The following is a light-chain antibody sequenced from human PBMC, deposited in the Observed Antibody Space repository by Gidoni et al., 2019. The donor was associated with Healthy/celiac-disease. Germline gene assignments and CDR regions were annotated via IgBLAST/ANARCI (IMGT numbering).Light chain of an antibody. Sequence: EIVMTQSPATLSVSPGERATLSCRASQSVSSNLAWYQQKPGQAPRLLIYGASTRATGIPARFMGSGSGTEFTLTISSLQSEDFAVYYCQQYNNWQRTFGQGTKVEIK. CDR1: QSVSSN. CDR2: GAS. V-gene: IGKV3-15*01. J-gene: IGKJ1*01. CDR3: QQYNNWQRT.